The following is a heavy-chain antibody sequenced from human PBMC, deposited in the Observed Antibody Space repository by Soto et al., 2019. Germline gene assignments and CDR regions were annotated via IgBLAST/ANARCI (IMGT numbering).Heavy chain of an antibody. CDR2: IYWNDEA. CDR1: GFSLSTDAVG. CDR3: AHRIAAPGRTLDY. J-gene: IGHJ4*02. D-gene: IGHD6-13*01. V-gene: IGHV2-5*01. Sequence: QITLEESGPTLVRPTQTLTLTCTVSGFSLSTDAVGVAWIRQPPGKALEWLALIYWNDEARYKSSLNNRLTITKDTSKNQVVLTITDMAPLDTATYFCAHRIAAPGRTLDYWGQGILVTVSS.